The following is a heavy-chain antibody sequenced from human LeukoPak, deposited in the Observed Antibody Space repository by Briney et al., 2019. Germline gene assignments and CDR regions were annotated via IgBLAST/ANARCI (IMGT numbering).Heavy chain of an antibody. Sequence: LAGGSLRLSCAASGFTFSSYWMRWVRQAPGKGLEWVANIKQDGSEKNYVDSVKGRFAISRDNSKNSLYLQMNSLRAEDTAVYYCAREGFPYSSDYWGQGTLVTVSS. J-gene: IGHJ4*02. CDR3: AREGFPYSSDY. V-gene: IGHV3-7*01. D-gene: IGHD6-13*01. CDR1: GFTFSSYW. CDR2: IKQDGSEK.